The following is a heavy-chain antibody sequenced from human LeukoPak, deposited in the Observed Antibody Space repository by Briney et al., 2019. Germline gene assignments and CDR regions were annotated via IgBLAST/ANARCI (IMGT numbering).Heavy chain of an antibody. J-gene: IGHJ6*03. CDR1: GGSISSSSFY. CDR2: IYYGGST. Sequence: SETLSLTCSVSGGSISSSSFYWGWIRQPPGKGLEWIGSIYYGGSTYYNPSLKSRVTISVDTSKNQFSLKLSSVTAADTAVYYCARGGSAASYYYYMDVWGKGTTVTVSS. CDR3: ARGGSAASYYYYMDV. V-gene: IGHV4-39*07. D-gene: IGHD3-10*01.